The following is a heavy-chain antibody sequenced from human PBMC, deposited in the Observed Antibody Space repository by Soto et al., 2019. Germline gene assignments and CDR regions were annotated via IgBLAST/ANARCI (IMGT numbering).Heavy chain of an antibody. CDR3: ARVPYSYGSLYYLDY. Sequence: ASVKVSCKASGYTFTYYYIHWVRQAPGQGLEWMGIINPNSGSTTDAQKFQGRVTMTRDTSTSTVYMELTSLTSEDTAMYYCARVPYSYGSLYYLDYWGQGTLVTVSS. J-gene: IGHJ4*02. D-gene: IGHD3-10*01. CDR2: INPNSGST. V-gene: IGHV1-46*01. CDR1: GYTFTYYY.